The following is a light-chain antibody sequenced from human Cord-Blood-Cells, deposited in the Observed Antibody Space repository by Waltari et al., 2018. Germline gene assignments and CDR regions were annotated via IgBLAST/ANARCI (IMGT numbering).Light chain of an antibody. Sequence: DIQMTQSPSSLSASVGDRVTITCRKSQSISSYLNWYQQKPGKAPKLLIYAASSLQSGVPSRFSGSGSWTDFTLTISSLQPEDFATYYCQQSYSTPWTFGQGTKVEIK. CDR3: QQSYSTPWT. V-gene: IGKV1-39*01. CDR1: QSISSY. J-gene: IGKJ1*01. CDR2: AAS.